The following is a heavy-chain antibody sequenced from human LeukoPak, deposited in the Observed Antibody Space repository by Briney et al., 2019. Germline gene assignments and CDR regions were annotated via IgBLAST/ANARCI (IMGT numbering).Heavy chain of an antibody. CDR2: IYYSGST. Sequence: SETLSLICTVSGGSISSSSYYWGWIPQPPGKGLEWIGSIYYSGSTYYNSSLKSRVTISVDTSKNQFSLKLSSVTAADTAVYYCARLVDIVVVPAATLAFDYCGQGILVTVSS. V-gene: IGHV4-39*01. CDR1: GGSISSSSYY. J-gene: IGHJ4*02. D-gene: IGHD2-2*01. CDR3: ARLVDIVVVPAATLAFDY.